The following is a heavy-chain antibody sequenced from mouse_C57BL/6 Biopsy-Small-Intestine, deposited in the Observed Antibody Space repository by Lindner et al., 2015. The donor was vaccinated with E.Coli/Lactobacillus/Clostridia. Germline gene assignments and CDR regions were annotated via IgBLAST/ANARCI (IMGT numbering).Heavy chain of an antibody. D-gene: IGHD1-2*01. CDR2: VSAYTGNE. J-gene: IGHJ4*01. CDR3: AREGGYNFGLNSFDT. V-gene: IGHV1S29*02. CDR1: GYIFTDYG. Sequence: SVKVSCKSSGYIFTDYGISWVRQAPGHGLEWVGYVSAYTGNEVYAQKFQGRVKLTADPSTRTSYMELRSLTLDDTAVYYCAREGGYNFGLNSFDTWGQGSLVTVSS.